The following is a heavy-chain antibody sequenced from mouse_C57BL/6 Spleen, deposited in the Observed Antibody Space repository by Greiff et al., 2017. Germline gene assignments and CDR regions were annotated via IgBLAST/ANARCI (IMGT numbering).Heavy chain of an antibody. D-gene: IGHD1-1*01. V-gene: IGHV5-17*01. CDR3: ATSYYYGSSEYYFDY. CDR1: GFTFSDYG. CDR2: ISSGSSTI. Sequence: EVKVVESGGGLVKPGGSLKLSCAASGFTFSDYGMHWVRQAPEKGLAWVAYISSGSSTIYYADTVKGRFTISRDNAKNTLFLQMTSLRSEDTAMYYCATSYYYGSSEYYFDYWGQGTTLTVSS. J-gene: IGHJ2*01.